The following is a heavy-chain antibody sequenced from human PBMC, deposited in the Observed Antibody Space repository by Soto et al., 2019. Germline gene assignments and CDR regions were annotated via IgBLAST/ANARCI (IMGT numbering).Heavy chain of an antibody. Sequence: SQTLSLTCAISGASVFSNSAAWNWIRQSPSRRLEWLGRTYYRSKWYNDYAVSVNSRITINPDTSKNQFSLQMNSVTPEDTAVYYCARAPGYDHYHYYGMDVWGQGTTVTVSS. V-gene: IGHV6-1*01. CDR1: GASVFSNSAA. CDR2: TYYRSKWYN. CDR3: ARAPGYDHYHYYGMDV. D-gene: IGHD3-3*01. J-gene: IGHJ6*02.